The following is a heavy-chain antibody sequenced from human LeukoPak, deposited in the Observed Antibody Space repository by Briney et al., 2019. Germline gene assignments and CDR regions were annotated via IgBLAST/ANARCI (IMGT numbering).Heavy chain of an antibody. J-gene: IGHJ5*02. CDR3: ARHRFADYGDYGGWFDP. Sequence: SETLSLTCAVYGESFSGYYWSWIRQPPGKWLEWIWEINHSGSTNYNPSLRSRVTISVDTSKNQFSLKLSSVTAADTAVYYCARHRFADYGDYGGWFDPWGQGTLVTVSS. CDR2: INHSGST. V-gene: IGHV4-34*01. CDR1: GESFSGYY. D-gene: IGHD4-17*01.